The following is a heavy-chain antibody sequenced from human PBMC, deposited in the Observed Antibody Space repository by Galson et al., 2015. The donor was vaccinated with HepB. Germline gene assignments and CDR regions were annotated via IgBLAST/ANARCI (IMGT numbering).Heavy chain of an antibody. Sequence: SLRLSCADSGFTFNFYAMHWVRQTPCKGREWVAGVSYHGSDKFYADSVRGRFAIAKDNSKNTLYLQMNSLRDEDTALYHCARDRYSSSIDWYFDLWGRGTLVTVSS. D-gene: IGHD6-19*01. J-gene: IGHJ2*01. CDR1: GFTFNFYA. CDR3: ARDRYSSSIDWYFDL. V-gene: IGHV3-30*09. CDR2: VSYHGSDK.